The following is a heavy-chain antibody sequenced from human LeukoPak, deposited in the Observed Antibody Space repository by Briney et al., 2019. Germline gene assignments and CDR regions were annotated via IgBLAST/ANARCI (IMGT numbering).Heavy chain of an antibody. V-gene: IGHV1-2*02. Sequence: GASVKVSCKASGYTFTGYYMHWVRQAPGQGLEWMGWINPNSGGTNYAQKFQGRVTMTRDTSISTAYMELSRLRSDDTAVYYCAREAVRGVMRIQRGHFDYWGQGTLVTVSS. D-gene: IGHD3-10*01. CDR3: AREAVRGVMRIQRGHFDY. J-gene: IGHJ4*02. CDR1: GYTFTGYY. CDR2: INPNSGGT.